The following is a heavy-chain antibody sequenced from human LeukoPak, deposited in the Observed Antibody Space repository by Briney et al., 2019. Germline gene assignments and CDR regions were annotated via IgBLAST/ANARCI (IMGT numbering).Heavy chain of an antibody. CDR3: ARDRLMVRGVSYFDY. D-gene: IGHD3-10*01. CDR2: IIPIFGTA. CDR1: GYSFTGYY. Sequence: GASVKVSCKASGYSFTGYYIHWVRQAPGQGLEWMGGIIPIFGTANYAQKFQGRVTITADESTSTAYMELSSLRSEDTAVYYCARDRLMVRGVSYFDYWGQGTLVTVSS. J-gene: IGHJ4*02. V-gene: IGHV1-69*13.